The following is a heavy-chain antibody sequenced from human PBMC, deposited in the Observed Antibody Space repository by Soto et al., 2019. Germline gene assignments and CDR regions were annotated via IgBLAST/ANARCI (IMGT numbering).Heavy chain of an antibody. CDR2: IIPIFGTA. D-gene: IGHD2-2*01. J-gene: IGHJ5*02. CDR1: GGTFSSYA. Sequence: SVKVSCKASGGTFSSYAISWVRQAPGQGLEWMGGIIPIFGTANYAQKFQGRVTTTADESTSTAYMELSSLRSEDTAVYYCARVVPGAEAWFGPWGQGTLVTVSS. V-gene: IGHV1-69*13. CDR3: ARVVPGAEAWFGP.